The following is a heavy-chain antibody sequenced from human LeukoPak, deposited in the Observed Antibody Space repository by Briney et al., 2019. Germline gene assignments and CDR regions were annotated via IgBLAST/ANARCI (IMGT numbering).Heavy chain of an antibody. V-gene: IGHV3-33*01. J-gene: IGHJ4*02. CDR1: GFTFSSYG. D-gene: IGHD6-19*01. CDR3: ARDSSGLAGNFDY. Sequence: PWGSLRLSCAASGFTFSSYGMHWVRQAPGKGLEWVAVIWYDGSNKYYADSVKGRFTISRDNSKNTLYLQMNSLRAEDTAVYYCARDSSGLAGNFDYWGQGTLVTVSS. CDR2: IWYDGSNK.